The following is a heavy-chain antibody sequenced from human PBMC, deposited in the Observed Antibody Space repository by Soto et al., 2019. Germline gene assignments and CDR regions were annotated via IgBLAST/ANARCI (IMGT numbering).Heavy chain of an antibody. Sequence: GGSLRLSCAASGFTFSNAWINWVLQAPWKGLEWVGRIKSKTDGGTTDFAAPVKGRFAISRDDSKNMVYLQMNSLKTEDTAVYYCTTDSYITTVIIRFDYWRHGTLGTVSS. CDR1: GFTFSNAW. CDR2: IKSKTDGGTT. D-gene: IGHD3-16*02. J-gene: IGHJ4*03. CDR3: TTDSYITTVIIRFDY. V-gene: IGHV3-15*07.